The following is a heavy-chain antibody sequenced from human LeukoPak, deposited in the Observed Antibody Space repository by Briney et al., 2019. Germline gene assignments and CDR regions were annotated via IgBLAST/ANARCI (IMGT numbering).Heavy chain of an antibody. Sequence: SETLSLTCTVSGGSISSYYWSWIRQPPGKGLEWIGYIYYSGSTNYNPSLKSRVTISVDTSKNQFSLKLSSVTAADTAVYYCARTAGYYDSGSFYFDYCGQGTLVTVSS. D-gene: IGHD3-22*01. CDR1: GGSISSYY. J-gene: IGHJ4*02. V-gene: IGHV4-59*01. CDR2: IYYSGST. CDR3: ARTAGYYDSGSFYFDY.